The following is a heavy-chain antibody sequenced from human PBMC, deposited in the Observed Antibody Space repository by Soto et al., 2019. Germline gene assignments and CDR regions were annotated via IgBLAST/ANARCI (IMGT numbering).Heavy chain of an antibody. J-gene: IGHJ6*02. CDR2: ISYDGSNK. CDR1: GFTFSSYG. Sequence: GGSLRLSCAASGFTFSSYGMHWVRQAPGKGLEWVAVISYDGSNKYYADSVKGRFTISRDNSKNTLYLQMNSLRAEDTAVYYCAKPLGRASYYYYGMDVWGQGTTVTVSS. CDR3: AKPLGRASYYYYGMDV. V-gene: IGHV3-30*18. D-gene: IGHD6-6*01.